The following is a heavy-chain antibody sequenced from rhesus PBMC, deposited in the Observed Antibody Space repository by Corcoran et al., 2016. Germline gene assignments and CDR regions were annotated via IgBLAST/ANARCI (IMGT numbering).Heavy chain of an antibody. Sequence: QVQLVQSGAEVKKPGASVKVSCKTSGFTFGSYAISWVRQAPGQGLEWMGVIIPLFGETNCAEKFQRRVTVPADTSTSTAYMELSSLRSEDTAVYYCARRTGYGSSRYFDIWALAPQSPSPQ. D-gene: IGHD4-29*01. V-gene: IGHV1-198*02. CDR1: GFTFGSYA. CDR3: ARRTGYGSSRYFDI. J-gene: IGHJ2*01. CDR2: IIPLFGET.